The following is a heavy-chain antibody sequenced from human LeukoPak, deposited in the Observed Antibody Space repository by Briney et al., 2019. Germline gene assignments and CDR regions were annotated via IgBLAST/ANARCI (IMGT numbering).Heavy chain of an antibody. CDR2: IKSKTDGGTT. CDR3: TTVAYYDILTGYYLFSFDY. CDR1: GFTFSNAW. Sequence: GGSLRLSCAASGFTFSNAWMSWVRQAPGKGLEWVGRIKSKTDGGTTDYAAPVKGRFTISRDDSKNTLYLQMNSLKTEDTAVYYRTTVAYYDILTGYYLFSFDYWGQGTLVTVSS. D-gene: IGHD3-9*01. J-gene: IGHJ4*02. V-gene: IGHV3-15*01.